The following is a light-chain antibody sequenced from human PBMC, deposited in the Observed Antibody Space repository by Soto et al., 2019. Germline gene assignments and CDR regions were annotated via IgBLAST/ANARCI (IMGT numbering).Light chain of an antibody. CDR3: GTWDSSLSRAV. Sequence: QSVLTQPPSVSAAPGQTVTISCSGSSSNIGNNYVSWYQQLPGTAPKLLIYENNKRPSGIPDRFSGSKSGTSATLGITGLQTGDEADYYCGTWDSSLSRAVFGGGTKLTVL. J-gene: IGLJ2*01. CDR1: SSNIGNNY. V-gene: IGLV1-51*02. CDR2: ENN.